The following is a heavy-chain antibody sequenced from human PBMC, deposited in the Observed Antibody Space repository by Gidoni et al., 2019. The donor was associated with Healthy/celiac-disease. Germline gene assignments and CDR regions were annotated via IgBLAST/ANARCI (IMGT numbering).Heavy chain of an antibody. CDR3: TRPLFHIAAAGMNGWFDP. CDR2: IRSKANSYAT. V-gene: IGHV3-73*01. Sequence: EVQLVESGGGLVQPGGSLKLSCAASGLPFSGSAMHWVRQASGKGLEWVGRIRSKANSYATAYAASVKGRFTISRDDSKNTAYLQMNSLKTEDTAVYYCTRPLFHIAAAGMNGWFDPWGQGTLVTVSS. J-gene: IGHJ5*02. D-gene: IGHD6-13*01. CDR1: GLPFSGSA.